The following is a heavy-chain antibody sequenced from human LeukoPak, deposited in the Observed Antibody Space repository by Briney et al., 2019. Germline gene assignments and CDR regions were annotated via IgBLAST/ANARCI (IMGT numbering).Heavy chain of an antibody. CDR3: ARDEGPQGYCSRTSCSAFDI. Sequence: ASVKVSCKASGYTFTGYYLHWVRQAPGQGPEWMGWISPSSGGTNYALNFQGRVTMTRDTSISTAYMELSRLTSDDTAVYYCARDEGPQGYCSRTSCSAFDIWGQGTVVTVSS. CDR2: ISPSSGGT. D-gene: IGHD2-2*01. CDR1: GYTFTGYY. V-gene: IGHV1-2*02. J-gene: IGHJ3*02.